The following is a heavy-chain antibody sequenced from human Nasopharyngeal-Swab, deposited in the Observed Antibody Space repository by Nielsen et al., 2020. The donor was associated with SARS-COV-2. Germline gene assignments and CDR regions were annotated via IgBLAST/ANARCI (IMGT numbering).Heavy chain of an antibody. V-gene: IGHV3-30-3*01. CDR1: GFTFSSYA. CDR2: ISYDGSNK. J-gene: IGHJ4*02. CDR3: ARDRTAVALDY. D-gene: IGHD6-19*01. Sequence: GESLKISCAASGFTFSSYAMHWVRQAPGKGLEWVAVISYDGSNKYYADSVKGRFTISRDNSKNTLYLQMNSLRAEDTAVYYCARDRTAVALDYWGQGTLVTVSS.